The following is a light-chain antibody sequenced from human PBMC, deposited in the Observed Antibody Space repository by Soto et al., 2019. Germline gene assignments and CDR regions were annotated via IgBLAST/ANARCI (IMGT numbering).Light chain of an antibody. CDR1: QNIDIY. CDR3: QQTYSTPPCN. CDR2: AAS. V-gene: IGKV1-39*01. Sequence: PMTQCPSSLSSSFGDRVTLTCRASQNIDIYVSWYQQKPGKAPKLLISAASTLQSGVPSRFSGSRSGTDFTLTISGLQPEDFASYYCQQTYSTPPCNFGQGTRLEIK. J-gene: IGKJ5*01.